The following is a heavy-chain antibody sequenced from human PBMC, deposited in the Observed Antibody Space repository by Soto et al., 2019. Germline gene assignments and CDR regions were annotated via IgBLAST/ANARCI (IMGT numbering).Heavy chain of an antibody. CDR1: GYTFTSYW. CDR3: ARDEVPAANWLDR. CDR2: IDPSNSFT. V-gene: IGHV5-10-1*01. D-gene: IGHD2-2*01. J-gene: IGHJ5*02. Sequence: LGESLKISCQVFGYTFTSYWITWVRQMPGKGLEWMGRIDPSNSFTDYNPSFEGHVILSVTMTTDTSTTTAYMELRSLRSDDTAVYYCARDEVPAANWLDRWGQGTLVTVSS.